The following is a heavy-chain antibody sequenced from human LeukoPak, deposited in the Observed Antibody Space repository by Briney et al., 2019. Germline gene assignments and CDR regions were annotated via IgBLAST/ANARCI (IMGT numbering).Heavy chain of an antibody. D-gene: IGHD3-10*01. CDR3: AKRSGGSGTFDY. CDR1: GFTFSSYA. Sequence: GGSLRLSCAASGFTFSSYAMSWVRQAPGKGLEWVSGISGGGSGTYYADSVKGRFTISRDNSRNTLYLQMNSLRAEDTAVYYCAKRSGGSGTFDYWGQGTLVTVSS. J-gene: IGHJ4*02. CDR2: ISGGGSGT. V-gene: IGHV3-23*01.